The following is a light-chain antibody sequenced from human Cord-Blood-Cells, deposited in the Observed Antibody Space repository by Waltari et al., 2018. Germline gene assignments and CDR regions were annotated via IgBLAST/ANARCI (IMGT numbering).Light chain of an antibody. Sequence: AIRMTQSPSSFSASTGDRVTITCRASQGIRSYLAWYQQKPGKAPKPLIYAASTLQSGVPSRFSGSGSGTYFTLTSSCPQSEDFATYYGKQYYSYPYTFGQGTKLEIK. CDR3: KQYYSYPYT. CDR2: AAS. V-gene: IGKV1-8*01. CDR1: QGIRSY. J-gene: IGKJ2*01.